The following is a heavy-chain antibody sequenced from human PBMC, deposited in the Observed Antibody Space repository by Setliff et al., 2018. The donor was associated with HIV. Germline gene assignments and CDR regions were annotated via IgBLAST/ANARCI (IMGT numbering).Heavy chain of an antibody. D-gene: IGHD1-26*01. Sequence: ASVKVSCKASGYTFTSYVMHWVRQAPGQRLEWMGWINAGNGNTKYSQKFQGRVTFTRDTSASTAYMELSSLRSEDTAVYYCAREGKFRYYYYWGQGTLVTVSS. V-gene: IGHV1-3*01. CDR1: GYTFTSYV. CDR2: INAGNGNT. J-gene: IGHJ4*02. CDR3: AREGKFRYYYY.